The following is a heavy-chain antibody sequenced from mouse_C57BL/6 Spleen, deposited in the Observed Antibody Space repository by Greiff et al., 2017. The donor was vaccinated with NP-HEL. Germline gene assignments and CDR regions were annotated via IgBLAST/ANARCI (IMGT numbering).Heavy chain of an antibody. Sequence: QVQLKQSGAELVMPGASVKLSCKASGYTFTSYWMHWVKQRPGQGLEWIGEIDPSDSYTNYNQKFKGKSTLTVDKSSSTAYMQLSSLTSEDSAVYYCARSHYYGSSGYFDYWGQGTTLTVSS. CDR1: GYTFTSYW. V-gene: IGHV1-69*01. J-gene: IGHJ2*01. CDR3: ARSHYYGSSGYFDY. D-gene: IGHD1-1*01. CDR2: IDPSDSYT.